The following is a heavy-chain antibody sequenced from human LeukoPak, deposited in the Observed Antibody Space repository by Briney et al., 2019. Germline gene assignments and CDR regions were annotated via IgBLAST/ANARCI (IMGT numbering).Heavy chain of an antibody. J-gene: IGHJ2*01. CDR2: IYYSGST. Sequence: SQTLSLTCTVSGGSISSGGYYWSWIRQHPGKGLEWIGYIYYSGSTYYNPSLKSRVTISVDTSKNQFSLKLSSVTAADTAVYYCARVPILTGYYSGHRYFDLWGRGTLVTVSS. CDR1: GGSISSGGYY. D-gene: IGHD3-9*01. CDR3: ARVPILTGYYSGHRYFDL. V-gene: IGHV4-31*03.